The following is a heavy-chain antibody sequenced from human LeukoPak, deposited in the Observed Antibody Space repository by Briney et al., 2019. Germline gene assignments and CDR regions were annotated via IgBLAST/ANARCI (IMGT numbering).Heavy chain of an antibody. CDR3: ARDLNWETY. V-gene: IGHV3-21*01. CDR1: GFTFSRYS. J-gene: IGHJ4*02. Sequence: GGSLRLSCAASGFTFSRYSMNWSPQPPGKGLEWVSSISGSSSYIYYADSVKGRFTISRDNAKNSLYLQMNSLRAEDTAVYYCARDLNWETYWGQGTLVSASS. D-gene: IGHD7-27*01. CDR2: ISGSSSYI.